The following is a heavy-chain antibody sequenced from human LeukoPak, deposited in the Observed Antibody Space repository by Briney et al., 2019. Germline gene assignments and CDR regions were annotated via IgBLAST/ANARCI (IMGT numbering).Heavy chain of an antibody. V-gene: IGHV3-23*01. CDR1: GFTFSSYA. CDR2: FRGSAGTT. D-gene: IGHD3-10*01. J-gene: IGHJ4*02. Sequence: PGGSLRLSCAASGFTFSSYAMTWVRQAPGKGLEWVSAFRGSAGTTYYADSVKGRFTISRDNSKNTLHLQMNSLKAEDTAVYYCARGVWFGESWAGYWGQGTLVTVSS. CDR3: ARGVWFGESWAGY.